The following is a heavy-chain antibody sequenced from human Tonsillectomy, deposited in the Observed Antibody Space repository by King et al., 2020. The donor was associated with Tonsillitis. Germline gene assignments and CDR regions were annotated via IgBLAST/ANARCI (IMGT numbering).Heavy chain of an antibody. CDR2: ISYDGSNK. CDR3: AREGCSGGSCYAPTVNYGMDV. J-gene: IGHJ6*02. V-gene: IGHV3-30*04. Sequence: QLVQSGGGVVQPGRSLRLSCAASGFTFSSYAMHWVRQAPGKGLEWVAVISYDGSNKYYADSVKGRFTISRDNSKNTLYLQMNSLRAEDTAVYYWAREGCSGGSCYAPTVNYGMDVWGQGTTVTVSS. CDR1: GFTFSSYA. D-gene: IGHD2-15*01.